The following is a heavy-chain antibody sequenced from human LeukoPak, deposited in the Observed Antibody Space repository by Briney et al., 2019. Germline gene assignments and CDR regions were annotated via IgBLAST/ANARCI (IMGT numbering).Heavy chain of an antibody. CDR2: IKSKTDGGTT. CDR3: TTVPNPLYFDY. CDR1: GFTFRSYW. J-gene: IGHJ4*02. V-gene: IGHV3-15*01. Sequence: PGGSLRLSCAASGFTFRSYWMHWVRQAPGKGLEWVGRIKSKTDGGTTDYAAPVKGRFTISRDDSKNTLYLQMNSLKTEDTAVYYCTTVPNPLYFDYWGQGTLVTVSS.